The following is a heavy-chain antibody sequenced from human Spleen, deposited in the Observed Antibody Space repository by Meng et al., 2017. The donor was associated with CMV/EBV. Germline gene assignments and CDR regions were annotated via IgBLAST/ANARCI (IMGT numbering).Heavy chain of an antibody. CDR2: INPNSAGT. CDR3: ARDQVGIDYGDKGPIDF. Sequence: ASVKVSCKASGYTFTGYYMDWVRQAPGQGLEWMAWINPNSAGTKYAQKFQGRVTMTRDTSINTAYMDLSRLRSDDTAVYFCARDQVGIDYGDKGPIDFWGQGTLVTVSS. D-gene: IGHD4-17*01. J-gene: IGHJ4*02. CDR1: GYTFTGYY. V-gene: IGHV1-2*02.